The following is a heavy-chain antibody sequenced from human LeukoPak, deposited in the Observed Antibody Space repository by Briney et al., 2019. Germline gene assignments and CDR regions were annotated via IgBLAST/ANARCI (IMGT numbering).Heavy chain of an antibody. CDR2: ISAYNGNT. V-gene: IGHV1-18*01. Sequence: GASVKVSCKASGYTFTSYGISWVRQAPGQGLEWMGWISAYNGNTNYAQKLQGRVTMTTDTSTSTAYMELRSLRSDDTAVYYCARALPIAARQGVGSWFDPWGQGTLVTVSS. D-gene: IGHD6-6*01. CDR3: ARALPIAARQGVGSWFDP. J-gene: IGHJ5*02. CDR1: GYTFTSYG.